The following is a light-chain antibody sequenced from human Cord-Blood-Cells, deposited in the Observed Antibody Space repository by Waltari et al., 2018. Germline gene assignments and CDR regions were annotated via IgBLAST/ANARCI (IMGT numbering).Light chain of an antibody. CDR2: DVS. V-gene: IGLV2-14*01. Sequence: HSVLNHPAAAGCSREQSTITCCTRTSDDVGCYNYVSWYQQHPGKAPKLMIYDVSNRPSGVSNRFYGSKSGNTASLTISGLQAEDEADYYCSTYTSSSTYVFGTGTKVTVL. CDR3: STYTSSSTYV. J-gene: IGLJ1*01. CDR1: SDDVGCYNY.